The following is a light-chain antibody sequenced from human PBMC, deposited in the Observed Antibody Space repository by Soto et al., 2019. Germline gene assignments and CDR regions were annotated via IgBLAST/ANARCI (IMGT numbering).Light chain of an antibody. Sequence: DIQMTQSPSSLSASVGDRATITCRASQTISSWLAWYQQKPGKAPKVLIYDASSLESGVPSRFSGSGSGTEFTLTISSLQSDDFATYYCQQYNTSSWTVGQGTKGDIK. CDR3: QQYNTSSWT. CDR1: QTISSW. CDR2: DAS. J-gene: IGKJ1*01. V-gene: IGKV1-5*01.